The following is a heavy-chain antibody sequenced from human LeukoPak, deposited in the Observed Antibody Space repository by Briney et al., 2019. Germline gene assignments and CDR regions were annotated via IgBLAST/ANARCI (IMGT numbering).Heavy chain of an antibody. D-gene: IGHD7-27*01. CDR2: IRHDGTDQ. V-gene: IGHV3-30*02. Sequence: GGSLRLSCVGSGFTFSVHWVRQVPGKGLEWLTFIRHDGTDQHYADSVRGRFTISRDNSKNTVYLQMNSLRPEDTAPYYCAKDGNWASVSWGQRTLVTVSS. CDR3: AKDGNWASVS. CDR1: GFTFS. J-gene: IGHJ5*02.